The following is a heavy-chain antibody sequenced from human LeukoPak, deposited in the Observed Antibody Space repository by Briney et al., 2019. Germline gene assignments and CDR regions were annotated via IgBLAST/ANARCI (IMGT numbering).Heavy chain of an antibody. Sequence: PSETLSLTCTVSGGSISSSSYYWGWIRQPPGKGLEWIGSIYYSGSTYYNPSLKSRVTISVDTSKNQSSLKLSSVTAADTAVYYCATRPRRTRLLWDYYMDVWGKGTTVTVSS. CDR2: IYYSGST. V-gene: IGHV4-39*01. CDR1: GGSISSSSYY. J-gene: IGHJ6*03. D-gene: IGHD2-2*01. CDR3: ATRPRRTRLLWDYYMDV.